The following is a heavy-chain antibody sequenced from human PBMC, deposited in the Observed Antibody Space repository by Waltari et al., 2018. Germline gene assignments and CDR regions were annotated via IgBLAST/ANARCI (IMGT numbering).Heavy chain of an antibody. V-gene: IGHV4-59*01. CDR1: GGSISSTS. D-gene: IGHD1-1*01. CDR2: IYYSGST. Sequence: QVQLQESGPGLVKPSETLSLTCTVSGGSISSTSWSWIRQPPGKGLEWIGYIYYSGSTNYNPSLKSRVTISVDTSKNQFSLKLSSVTAADTAVYYCARVKNWNDLSFDIWGQGTMVTVSS. J-gene: IGHJ3*02. CDR3: ARVKNWNDLSFDI.